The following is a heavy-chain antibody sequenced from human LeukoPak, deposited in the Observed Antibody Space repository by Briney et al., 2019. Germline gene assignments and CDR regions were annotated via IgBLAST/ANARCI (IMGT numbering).Heavy chain of an antibody. CDR3: ARYYNESSTHSFDI. CDR2: IYYSGIT. D-gene: IGHD3-22*01. CDR1: GGSISGYY. Sequence: PSETLSLTCTVSGGSISGYYWSWIRQPPGKGLEWIGYIYYSGITDCNPSLKSRVTISVDTSKNQFSLKLISVTAADTAVYYCARYYNESSTHSFDIGAKGKMATVSS. J-gene: IGHJ3*02. V-gene: IGHV4-59*01.